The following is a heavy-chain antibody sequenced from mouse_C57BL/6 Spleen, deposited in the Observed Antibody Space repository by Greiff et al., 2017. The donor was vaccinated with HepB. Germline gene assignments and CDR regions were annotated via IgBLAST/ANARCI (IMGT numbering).Heavy chain of an antibody. Sequence: QVQLKESGAELVRPGTSVKVSCKASGYAFTNYLIEWVKQRPGQGLEWIGVINSGSGGTNYNEKFKGKATLTADKSSSTAYMQLSSLTSEDSAVYFCARRHRAGSYAMDYWGQGTSVTVSS. V-gene: IGHV1-54*01. CDR2: INSGSGGT. D-gene: IGHD3-1*01. CDR1: GYAFTNYL. J-gene: IGHJ4*01. CDR3: ARRHRAGSYAMDY.